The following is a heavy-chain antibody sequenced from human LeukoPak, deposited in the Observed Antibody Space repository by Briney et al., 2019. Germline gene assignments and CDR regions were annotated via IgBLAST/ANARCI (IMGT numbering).Heavy chain of an antibody. CDR1: GFTFSSYD. J-gene: IGHJ2*01. V-gene: IGHV3-13*01. CDR3: ARVGLLWSGHWYFDL. D-gene: IGHD3-10*01. Sequence: QSGGSLRLSCAASGFTFSSYDMHWVRQATGKGLEWVSAIGTAGDTYYPGSVKGRFTISRENAKNSLYLQMNSLRAGDTAVYYCARVGLLWSGHWYFDLWGRGTLVTVSS. CDR2: IGTAGDT.